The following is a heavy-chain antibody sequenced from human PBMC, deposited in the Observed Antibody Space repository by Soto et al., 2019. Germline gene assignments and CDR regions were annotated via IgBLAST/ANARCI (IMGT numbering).Heavy chain of an antibody. CDR3: ARDVLPAGTYMVY. J-gene: IGHJ4*02. V-gene: IGHV3-30-3*01. CDR2: ISPNGNNE. D-gene: IGHD2-2*01. CDR1: GFTFISYE. Sequence: QVQLVESGGGVVQPGRSLRLSCVASGFTFISYEMHWVRQAPGKGLEWVAAISPNGNNEYYADSVRGRFTISRDNSERTLYLQMNTLRPDDTAVYYCARDVLPAGTYMVYWGQGTQVSVS.